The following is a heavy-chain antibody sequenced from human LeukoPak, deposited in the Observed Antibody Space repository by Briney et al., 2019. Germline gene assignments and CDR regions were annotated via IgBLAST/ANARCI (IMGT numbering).Heavy chain of an antibody. Sequence: SETLSLTCAVYGGSFSGYYWSWIRQPPGKGLEWIGEINHSGSTNYNPSLKSRVTISVDTSKNQFSLKLSSVTAADTAVYYCARGRRLADYCDYWGQGTLVTVSS. V-gene: IGHV4-34*01. CDR2: INHSGST. CDR1: GGSFSGYY. J-gene: IGHJ4*02. CDR3: ARGRRLADYCDY. D-gene: IGHD3-9*01.